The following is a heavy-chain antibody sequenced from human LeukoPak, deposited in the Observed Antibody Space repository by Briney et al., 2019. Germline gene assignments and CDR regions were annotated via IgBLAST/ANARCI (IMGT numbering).Heavy chain of an antibody. CDR2: TYYRSKWFF. J-gene: IGHJ3*02. CDR1: GDSVSSNSAD. CDR3: AREIEAQTTYCAFDI. Sequence: SQTLSLTCAISGDSVSSNSADWNWIRQSPSRGLEWLGRTYYRSKWFFNYEVSVRSRITINPDTSKNQFSLQLNSVTPEDTAVYFCAREIEAQTTYCAFDIWGQGTMVTVSS. V-gene: IGHV6-1*01. D-gene: IGHD2-21*01.